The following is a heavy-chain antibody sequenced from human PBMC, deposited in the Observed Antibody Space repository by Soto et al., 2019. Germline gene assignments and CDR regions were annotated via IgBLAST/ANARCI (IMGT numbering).Heavy chain of an antibody. Sequence: GESLRLSCAASGFTFSSYAMSWVRQAPGKGLEWVSAISGSGGSTYYADSVKGRFTISRDNSKNTLYLQMNSLRAEDTAVYYCAKVWLPFGEGYYYYGMDVWGQGTTVTVSS. CDR1: GFTFSSYA. J-gene: IGHJ6*02. V-gene: IGHV3-23*01. CDR2: ISGSGGST. D-gene: IGHD3-10*01. CDR3: AKVWLPFGEGYYYYGMDV.